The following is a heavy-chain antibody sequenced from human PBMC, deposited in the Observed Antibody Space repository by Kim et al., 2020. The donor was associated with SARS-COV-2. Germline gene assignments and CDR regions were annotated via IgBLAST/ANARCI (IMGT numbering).Heavy chain of an antibody. Sequence: SETLSLTCTVPGGSISSYYWSWIRQPPGKGLEWIGYIYYSGSTNYNPSLKSRVTISVDTSKNQFSLKLSSVTAADTAVDYCARQGVGSSGWYPVVWFDP. D-gene: IGHD6-19*01. CDR3: ARQGVGSSGWYPVVWFDP. CDR2: IYYSGST. J-gene: IGHJ5*02. V-gene: IGHV4-59*08. CDR1: GGSISSYY.